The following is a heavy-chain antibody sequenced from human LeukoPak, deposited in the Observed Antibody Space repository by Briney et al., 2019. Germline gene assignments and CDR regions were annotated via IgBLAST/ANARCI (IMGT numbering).Heavy chain of an antibody. D-gene: IGHD4-23*01. Sequence: SETLSLTCTVSGGSVNSGSYYWNWIRQPPGKGLEWIGYIYYSGSTNYNPSLKSRVTISVDTSKNQFSLKLSSVTAADTAVYYCARENGFYGGNLERGYNWFDPWGQGTLVTVSS. V-gene: IGHV4-61*01. CDR3: ARENGFYGGNLERGYNWFDP. J-gene: IGHJ5*02. CDR1: GGSVNSGSYY. CDR2: IYYSGST.